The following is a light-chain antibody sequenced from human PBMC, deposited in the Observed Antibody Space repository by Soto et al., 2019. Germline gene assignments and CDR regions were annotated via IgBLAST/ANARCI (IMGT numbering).Light chain of an antibody. J-gene: IGKJ1*01. CDR1: QSVSSK. Sequence: EIVMTQSPGTLSVSLGERATLSCRASQSVSSKLAWYQQKPGQVPRLLIYGASTRATGVPARFSGSGSGTEFTLTISSLQSEDFAVYYCQQYNKWPRTFGQGTK. CDR2: GAS. V-gene: IGKV3-15*01. CDR3: QQYNKWPRT.